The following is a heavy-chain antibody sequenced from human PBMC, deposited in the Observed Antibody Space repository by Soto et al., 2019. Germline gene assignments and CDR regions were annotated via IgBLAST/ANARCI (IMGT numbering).Heavy chain of an antibody. CDR2: IWYDGSNK. V-gene: IGHV3-33*01. D-gene: IGHD2-2*01. Sequence: GGSLRLSCAASGFTFSSYGMHWVRQAPGKGLEWVAVIWYDGSNKYYADSVKGRFTISRDNSKNTLYLQMNSLRAEDTAVYYCARDPPTDIVVPADITNYYYYGMDVWGQGTTVTVSS. CDR1: GFTFSSYG. J-gene: IGHJ6*02. CDR3: ARDPPTDIVVPADITNYYYYGMDV.